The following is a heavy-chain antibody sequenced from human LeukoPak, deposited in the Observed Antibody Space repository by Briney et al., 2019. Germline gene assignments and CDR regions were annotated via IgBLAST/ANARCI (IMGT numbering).Heavy chain of an antibody. CDR3: ARDPRCSGGSCYSGYYYYGMDV. Sequence: PSETLSLTCTVSGGSISSYYWSWIRQPAGKGLEWIGRIYTSGSTNYNPSLKSRVTMSVDTSKNQFSLKLSSVTAADTAVYYCARDPRCSGGSCYSGYYYYGMDVRGQGTTVTVSS. CDR2: IYTSGST. D-gene: IGHD2-15*01. CDR1: GGSISSYY. V-gene: IGHV4-4*07. J-gene: IGHJ6*02.